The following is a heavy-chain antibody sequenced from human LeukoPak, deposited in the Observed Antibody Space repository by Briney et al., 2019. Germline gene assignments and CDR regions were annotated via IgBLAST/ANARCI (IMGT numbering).Heavy chain of an antibody. CDR1: GFTFSSYA. Sequence: PGGSLRLSCAASGFTFSSYAMSWVRQAPGKGLEWVSGISWNSGSIGYADSVKGRFTISRDNAKNSLYLQMNSLRAEDTALYYRAKAPTYGSGSYYQYFDYWGQGTLVTVSS. CDR2: ISWNSGSI. CDR3: AKAPTYGSGSYYQYFDY. V-gene: IGHV3-9*01. D-gene: IGHD3-10*01. J-gene: IGHJ4*02.